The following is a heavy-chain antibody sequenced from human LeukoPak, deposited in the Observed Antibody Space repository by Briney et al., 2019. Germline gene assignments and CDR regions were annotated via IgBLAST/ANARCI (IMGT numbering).Heavy chain of an antibody. CDR3: ASADGDRHPPSIDY. CDR1: GYTFTSYD. D-gene: IGHD4-17*01. J-gene: IGHJ4*02. CDR2: MNPNSGNT. V-gene: IGHV1-8*01. Sequence: ASVKVSCKASGYTFTSYDINWVRQATGQGLEWRGWMNPNSGNTGYEQKFQGRVTMTRNTSISTAYMELSSLRSEDTAVYYCASADGDRHPPSIDYWGQGTLDTVSS.